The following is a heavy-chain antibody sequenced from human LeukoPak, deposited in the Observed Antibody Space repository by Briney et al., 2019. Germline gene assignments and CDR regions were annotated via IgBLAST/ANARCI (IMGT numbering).Heavy chain of an antibody. Sequence: TSETLSLTCAVSGGSISSSNWWSWVRQPPGKGLEWIGEIYHSGSTNYNPSLKSRVTISVDKSKNQFSLKLSSVTAADTAVYYCARSNRRRAAAGTEERKGYFDYWGQGTLVTVSS. CDR1: GGSISSSNW. CDR3: ARSNRRRAAAGTEERKGYFDY. J-gene: IGHJ4*02. CDR2: IYHSGST. D-gene: IGHD6-13*01. V-gene: IGHV4-4*02.